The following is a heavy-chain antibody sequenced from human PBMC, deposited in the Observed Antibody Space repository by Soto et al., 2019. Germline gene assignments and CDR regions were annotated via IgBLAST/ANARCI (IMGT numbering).Heavy chain of an antibody. CDR3: EKDNRACTVNGAFDI. J-gene: IGHJ3*02. D-gene: IGHD4-17*01. CDR2: ISYDGSNK. CDR1: GFTFSSYG. Sequence: QVQLVESGGGVVQPGRSLRLSCAASGFTFSSYGMHWVRQAPGKGLEWVAVISYDGSNKYYADSVKGRFTVSRDNSKYRRNGQMNSLTAEDRAVYYCEKDNRACTVNGAFDIWGQGTMVTVSS. V-gene: IGHV3-30*18.